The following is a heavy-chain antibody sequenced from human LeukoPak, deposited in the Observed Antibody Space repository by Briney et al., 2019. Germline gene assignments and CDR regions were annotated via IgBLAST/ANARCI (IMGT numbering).Heavy chain of an antibody. CDR2: IWYDGSNK. J-gene: IGHJ4*02. CDR1: GFTFSNYG. V-gene: IGHV3-33*01. Sequence: PGGFLRLSCAASGFTFSNYGMHWVRQAPGKGLEWVALIWYDGSNKYYTDSVKGRLTISRDNSKDTLFLQVNSLRAEDTAVYYCAREGPRGNSQFDYWGQGTLVTVST. CDR3: AREGPRGNSQFDY. D-gene: IGHD2/OR15-2a*01.